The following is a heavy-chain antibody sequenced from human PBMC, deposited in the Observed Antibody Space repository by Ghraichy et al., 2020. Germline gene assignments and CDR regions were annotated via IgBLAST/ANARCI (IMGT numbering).Heavy chain of an antibody. V-gene: IGHV3-30*02. J-gene: IGHJ4*02. Sequence: GGSLRLSCAVSGLTFSSYGMHWVRQAPGKGLEWVAFIRYDGSNKYYGDTVKGRFTISRDNSQNTLYLQMNSLRAEDTAVYYCAKDWASTAMGNYWGQGTRVTVSS. CDR2: IRYDGSNK. CDR3: AKDWASTAMGNY. D-gene: IGHD5-18*01. CDR1: GLTFSSYG.